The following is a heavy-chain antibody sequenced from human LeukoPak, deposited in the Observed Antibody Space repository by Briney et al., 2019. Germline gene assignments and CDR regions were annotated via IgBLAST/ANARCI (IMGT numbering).Heavy chain of an antibody. CDR3: ARHHHHGWNDI. D-gene: IGHD1-1*01. V-gene: IGHV4-39*07. Sequence: SETLSLTCTVSGDSIRSTYYYWGWIRQAPGKGLEWIGSIYYTGNTYYNPSLRRRVTISVDTSNNQFSLTLISVTAADTAVYYCARHHHHGWNDIWGQGTLVTVS. J-gene: IGHJ1*01. CDR2: IYYTGNT. CDR1: GDSIRSTYYY.